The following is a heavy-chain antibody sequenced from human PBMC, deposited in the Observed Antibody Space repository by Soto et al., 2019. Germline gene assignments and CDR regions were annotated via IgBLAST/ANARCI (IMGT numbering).Heavy chain of an antibody. CDR1: GFTFSSYW. CDR2: IKQDGSEK. CDR3: ARDYYDSSGYLKNWDHFDY. Sequence: GGSLRLSCAASGFTFSSYWMSWVRQAPGKGLEWVANIKQDGSEKYYVDSVKGRFTISRDNAKNSLYLQMNSLRAEDTAVYYCARDYYDSSGYLKNWDHFDYWGQGTLVTVSS. J-gene: IGHJ4*02. D-gene: IGHD3-22*01. V-gene: IGHV3-7*04.